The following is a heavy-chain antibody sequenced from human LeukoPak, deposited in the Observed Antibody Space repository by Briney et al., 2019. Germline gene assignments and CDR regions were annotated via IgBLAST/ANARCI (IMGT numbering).Heavy chain of an antibody. J-gene: IGHJ4*02. D-gene: IGHD6-6*01. V-gene: IGHV4-34*01. CDR2: INHSGST. CDR3: ARGGRSGQLDFIDY. CDR1: GGSFSGYY. Sequence: SSETLSLTCAVYGGSFSGYYWSWIRQPPGKGLEWIGEINHSGSTNYNPSLKSRVTISVDKSKNQFSLKLSSVTAADTAVYYCARGGRSGQLDFIDYWGQGTLVTVSS.